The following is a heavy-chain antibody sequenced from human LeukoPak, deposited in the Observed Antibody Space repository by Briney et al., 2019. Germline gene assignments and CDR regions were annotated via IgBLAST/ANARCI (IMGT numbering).Heavy chain of an antibody. D-gene: IGHD5-12*01. Sequence: GGSLRLSCAASGFTFSSYGMHWVRQAPGKGLEWVAFIRYDGSNKYYADSVKGRFTISRDNAKNTLYLQMNSLRVEDTAVYYCATLYGGSTDYWGQGTLVTVSS. J-gene: IGHJ4*02. V-gene: IGHV3-30*02. CDR1: GFTFSSYG. CDR2: IRYDGSNK. CDR3: ATLYGGSTDY.